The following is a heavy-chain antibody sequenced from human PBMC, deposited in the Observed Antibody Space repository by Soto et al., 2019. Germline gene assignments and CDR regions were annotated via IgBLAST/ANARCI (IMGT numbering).Heavy chain of an antibody. D-gene: IGHD5-12*01. Sequence: EVQLLESGGGLVQPGGSLRLSCVVSGFTFSSYAMTWVRQPPGKGLEWVSSISGSGGTTYYADSVKRRFTISRDNSKNTLYLQMNSLRAEDTAIYYCAKPPDIVATIFYSYGLGFRGQGTAVSVTS. CDR2: ISGSGGTT. CDR1: GFTFSSYA. CDR3: AKPPDIVATIFYSYGLGF. V-gene: IGHV3-23*01. J-gene: IGHJ6*02.